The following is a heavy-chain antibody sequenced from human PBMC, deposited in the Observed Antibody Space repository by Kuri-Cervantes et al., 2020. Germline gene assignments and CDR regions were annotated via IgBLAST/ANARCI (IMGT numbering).Heavy chain of an antibody. J-gene: IGHJ5*02. D-gene: IGHD5-18*01. CDR2: TYYSGST. CDR1: GGSISSGDYY. CDR3: ARDSRYSYGYGPPPYLNWFYP. Sequence: SETLSLTCTVSGGSISSGDYYWSWIRQPPGKGLEWIGYTYYSGSTYYNPSLKSRVTRSVDKSKNQFSLKLSSVTAAVTAVYYCARDSRYSYGYGPPPYLNWFYPWGQGTLVTVSS. V-gene: IGHV4-30-4*01.